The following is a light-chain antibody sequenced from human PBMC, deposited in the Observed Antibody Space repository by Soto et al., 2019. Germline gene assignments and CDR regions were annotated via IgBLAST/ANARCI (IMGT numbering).Light chain of an antibody. J-gene: IGKJ1*01. CDR1: QSISSW. CDR3: QQYNSYSPT. CDR2: KAS. V-gene: IGKV1-5*03. Sequence: DIQMTQSPPTLSASLGDSVTIXXRASQSISSWLAWYQQKPGKAPNLXIYKASRLESGVPSRFSGSGSETEFTLTISGLQPGDSATYYCQQYNSYSPTFGQGTKVDIK.